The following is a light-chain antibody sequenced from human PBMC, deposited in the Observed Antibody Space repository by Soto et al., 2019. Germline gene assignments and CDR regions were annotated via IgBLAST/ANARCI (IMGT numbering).Light chain of an antibody. CDR1: NSNIR. CDR3: AAWDDSLNGWV. Sequence: QSVLTQPPSASGTPGQRVTISCSGSNSNIRINWYQQLPGTAPKLLIYANNQRPSGVPDRFSGSKSGTSASLAISGLQSEDEADYHCAAWDDSLNGWVFGGGTKLTVL. CDR2: ANN. J-gene: IGLJ3*02. V-gene: IGLV1-44*01.